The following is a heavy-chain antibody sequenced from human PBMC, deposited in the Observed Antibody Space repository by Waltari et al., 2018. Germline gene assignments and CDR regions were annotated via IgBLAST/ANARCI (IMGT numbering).Heavy chain of an antibody. Sequence: EVQLVQSGAEVKKPGATVKISCKASGHTCTDYYIHWGQQAPGKGLEWMGRVDPADSETIYAEKFQGRVTITADTSTDTAYMELSSLRSEDTAVYYCATVLTTVPTYWFDPWGQGTLVTVSS. CDR1: GHTCTDYY. V-gene: IGHV1-69-2*01. CDR3: ATVLTTVPTYWFDP. D-gene: IGHD4-4*01. J-gene: IGHJ5*02. CDR2: VDPADSET.